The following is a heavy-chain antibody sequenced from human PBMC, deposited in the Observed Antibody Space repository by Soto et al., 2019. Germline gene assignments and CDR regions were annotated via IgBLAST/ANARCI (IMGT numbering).Heavy chain of an antibody. CDR3: ARAQYSGSYIRMDV. V-gene: IGHV3-33*01. D-gene: IGHD1-26*01. CDR2: IWHDGSNK. CDR1: GFTFSSYG. J-gene: IGHJ6*02. Sequence: QVQLVESGGGVVQPGRSLRLSCAASGFTFSSYGMHWVRQAPGKGLEWVAVIWHDGSNKYSSDFVKGRFTISRDNSKNTLYLQMNSLRAEDTAVYYCARAQYSGSYIRMDVWGQGTTVTVSS.